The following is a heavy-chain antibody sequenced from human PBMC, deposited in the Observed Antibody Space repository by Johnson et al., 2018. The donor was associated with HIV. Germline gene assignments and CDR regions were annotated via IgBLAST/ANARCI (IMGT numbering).Heavy chain of an antibody. CDR1: GFTFSTYA. V-gene: IGHV3-30*18. Sequence: QVQLVESGGGVVQPGRSLRLSCAASGFTFSTYAMHWVRQAPGKGLEWVALISYDGTDKYYADSVKGRFTISRDNPKNTLYLQMNSLRAEDTAVYYCAKDGPPFDIWGQGTMVTVSS. CDR3: AKDGPPFDI. J-gene: IGHJ3*02. CDR2: ISYDGTDK.